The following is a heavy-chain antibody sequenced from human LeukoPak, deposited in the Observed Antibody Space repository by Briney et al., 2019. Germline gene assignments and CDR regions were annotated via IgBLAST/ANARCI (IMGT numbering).Heavy chain of an antibody. J-gene: IGHJ5*02. V-gene: IGHV3-11*01. CDR1: GFTFSDYY. Sequence: GGSLRLSCAASGFTFSDYYMSWICQAPGKGLEWVSYISSSGSTIYYADSVKGRFTISRDNAKNSLYLQMNSLRAEDTTVYYCATHKYDWLLYNNWFDPWGQGTLVTVSS. CDR2: ISSSGSTI. CDR3: ATHKYDWLLYNNWFDP. D-gene: IGHD3/OR15-3a*01.